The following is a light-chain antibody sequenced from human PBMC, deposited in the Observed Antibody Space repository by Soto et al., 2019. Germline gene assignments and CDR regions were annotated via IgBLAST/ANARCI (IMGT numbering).Light chain of an antibody. CDR2: GAS. CDR3: QQYNNWPLA. V-gene: IGKV3-15*01. CDR1: QSVSSN. J-gene: IGKJ3*01. Sequence: EIVMTQSPATLSVSPGERATLSCRASQSVSSNLAWYQQKPGQAPRLLIYGASTRDTGIPARFSGSGSGTEFNLSVSSLQFEDFAVYYCQQYNNWPLAFGPGTKVDIK.